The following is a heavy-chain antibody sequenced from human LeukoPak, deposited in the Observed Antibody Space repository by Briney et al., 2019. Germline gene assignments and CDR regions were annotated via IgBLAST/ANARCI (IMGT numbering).Heavy chain of an antibody. V-gene: IGHV3-64*01. J-gene: IGHJ4*02. Sequence: AGGSLRLSCAASGFTFNKYALHWVRQAPGKGLEYVSAISTNGDSTYYANSVKGRFTISRDNAKNTLYLQMGSLRAEDMAVYYCARYCNGDNCYSGYDYWGQGTLVTVSS. D-gene: IGHD2-15*01. CDR2: ISTNGDST. CDR1: GFTFNKYA. CDR3: ARYCNGDNCYSGYDY.